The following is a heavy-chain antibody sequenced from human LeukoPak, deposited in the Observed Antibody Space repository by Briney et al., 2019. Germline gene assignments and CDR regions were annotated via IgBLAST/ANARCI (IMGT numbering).Heavy chain of an antibody. D-gene: IGHD5-18*01. CDR1: GFTFSSYS. V-gene: IGHV3-21*01. CDR3: ASGAYVDTHYFDY. J-gene: IGHJ4*02. Sequence: GGSLRLSCVASGFTFSSYSMNWVRQAPGKGLEWVSSISSSSSYTYYADSVKGRFTISRDNAKNSLYLQMNSLRAEDTAVYYCASGAYVDTHYFDYWGQGTLVTVSS. CDR2: ISSSSSYT.